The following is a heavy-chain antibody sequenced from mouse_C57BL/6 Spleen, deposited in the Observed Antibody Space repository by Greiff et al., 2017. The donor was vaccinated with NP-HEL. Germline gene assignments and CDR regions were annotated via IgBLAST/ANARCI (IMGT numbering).Heavy chain of an antibody. D-gene: IGHD2-4*01. CDR1: GFTFSSYA. J-gene: IGHJ4*01. V-gene: IGHV5-9-1*02. Sequence: EVKLVESGEGLVKPGGSLKLSCAASGFTFSSYAMSWVRQTPEKRLEWVAYISSGGDYIYYADTVKGRFTISRDNARNTLYLQMSSLKAEDTAMYDCTRAGLRRDYYAMDYWGQGTSVTVSS. CDR2: ISSGGDYI. CDR3: TRAGLRRDYYAMDY.